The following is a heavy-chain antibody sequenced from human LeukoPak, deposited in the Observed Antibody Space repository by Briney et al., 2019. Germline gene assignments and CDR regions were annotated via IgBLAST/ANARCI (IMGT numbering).Heavy chain of an antibody. J-gene: IGHJ5*02. CDR3: AREGARGGRPFDP. Sequence: SETLSLTCAVYGGSFSGYYWSWIRQPPGKGLEWIGEINHSGSTNYNPSLKSRVTISVDTSKHQFSLKLSSVTAADTAVYYCAREGARGGRPFDPWGQGTLVTVSS. V-gene: IGHV4-34*01. CDR2: INHSGST. CDR1: GGSFSGYY. D-gene: IGHD2-15*01.